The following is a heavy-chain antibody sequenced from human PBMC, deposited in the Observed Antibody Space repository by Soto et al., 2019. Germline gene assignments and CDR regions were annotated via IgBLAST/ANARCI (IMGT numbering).Heavy chain of an antibody. J-gene: IGHJ3*02. D-gene: IGHD3-22*01. CDR3: ARETRYYDSGLAAFDI. Sequence: QVQVVRSGAEVKKPGSSVKVSCKASGGTFSRYAISWVREAPGQGRGWMGGIIPIFGTANYAQKFQGRVTITADESTSTAYMELSSLRSEDTAVYYCARETRYYDSGLAAFDIWGQGTMVTVSS. V-gene: IGHV1-69*12. CDR1: GGTFSRYA. CDR2: IIPIFGTA.